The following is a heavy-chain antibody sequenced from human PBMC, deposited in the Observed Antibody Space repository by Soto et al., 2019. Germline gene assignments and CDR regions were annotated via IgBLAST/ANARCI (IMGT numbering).Heavy chain of an antibody. CDR1: GYIFTAYG. Sequence: QVQLVQSGPEVKMPGASVKVSCKTSGYIFTAYGLAWLRQAPGQRPEWTGWVSTNDDRTNYAQKFQGRVTMTTDRSTTTTSMELRSLRPDYTAVYYCARELNTESSAYYSFAFWGQGTLVTVSS. CDR2: VSTNDDRT. CDR3: ARELNTESSAYYSFAF. V-gene: IGHV1-18*01. D-gene: IGHD3-22*01. J-gene: IGHJ4*02.